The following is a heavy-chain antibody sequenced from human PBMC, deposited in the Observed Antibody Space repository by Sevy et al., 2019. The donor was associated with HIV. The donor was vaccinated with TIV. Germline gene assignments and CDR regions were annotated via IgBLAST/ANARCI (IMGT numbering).Heavy chain of an antibody. J-gene: IGHJ6*02. D-gene: IGHD2-15*01. CDR2: ISSSSNYI. V-gene: IGHV3-21*01. CDR3: ARVKAYCSGGSCYSTMGADV. CDR1: GFTFSIYS. Sequence: GGSLRLSCAVSGFTFSIYSMTWVRQAPGKGLEWVSSISSSSNYIYYPDSVKGRFTISIDNAKNSLYLQMNSLRAEDTAVYYCARVKAYCSGGSCYSTMGADVWGQGTTVTVSS.